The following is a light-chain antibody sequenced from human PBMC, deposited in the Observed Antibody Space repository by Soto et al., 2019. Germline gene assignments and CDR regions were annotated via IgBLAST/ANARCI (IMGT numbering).Light chain of an antibody. CDR3: QVWDSGSAHVL. CDR1: NIGSKG. J-gene: IGLJ2*01. V-gene: IGLV3-21*01. CDR2: SDT. Sequence: SYGLTQPPSVSVAPGETARISCAGNNIGSKGVHWYQQKPGQAPVLVIYSDTDLPPVIPERFSGSNSANMATLTISRVEAGDEADYYCQVWDSGSAHVLFGGGTKLTVL.